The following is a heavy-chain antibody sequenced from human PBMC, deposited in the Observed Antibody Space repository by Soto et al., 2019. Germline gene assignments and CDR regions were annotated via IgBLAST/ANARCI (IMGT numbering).Heavy chain of an antibody. Sequence: GASVKVSCKASGYTFTGYYMHWVRQAPGQGLEWMGWINPNSGGTNYAQKFQGWVTMTRDTSISTAYMELSRLRSDDTAVYYCAREQSGYSGYDRQYYYGMDVWGQGTTVTVSS. CDR1: GYTFTGYY. CDR3: AREQSGYSGYDRQYYYGMDV. D-gene: IGHD5-12*01. CDR2: INPNSGGT. J-gene: IGHJ6*02. V-gene: IGHV1-2*04.